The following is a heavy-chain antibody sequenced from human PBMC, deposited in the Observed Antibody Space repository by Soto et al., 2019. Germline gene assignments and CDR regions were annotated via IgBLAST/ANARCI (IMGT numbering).Heavy chain of an antibody. CDR3: ARDPRIVVVVAATQSDYYYYYGMDV. J-gene: IGHJ6*02. CDR2: IIPIFGTA. V-gene: IGHV1-69*12. D-gene: IGHD2-15*01. Sequence: QVQLVQSGAEVKKPGSSVKVSCKASGGTFSSYAISWVRQAPGQGLEWMGGIIPIFGTANYAQKFQGRVTIAADEYTSTTYLDLSSLRSEYTALYYCARDPRIVVVVAATQSDYYYYYGMDVWGQGTTVTVSS. CDR1: GGTFSSYA.